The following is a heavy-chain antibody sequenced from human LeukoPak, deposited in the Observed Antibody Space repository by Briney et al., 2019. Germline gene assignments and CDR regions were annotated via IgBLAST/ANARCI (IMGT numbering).Heavy chain of an antibody. Sequence: SVKVSCKASGGTFSSYAISWVRQAPGQGLEWMGGIIPIFGTANYAQKFQGRVTITADESTSTAYLELSSLRSEDTAVYYCASNRDGYNWYFDYWGQGTLVTVSS. V-gene: IGHV1-69*13. CDR3: ASNRDGYNWYFDY. CDR2: IIPIFGTA. J-gene: IGHJ4*02. CDR1: GGTFSSYA. D-gene: IGHD5-24*01.